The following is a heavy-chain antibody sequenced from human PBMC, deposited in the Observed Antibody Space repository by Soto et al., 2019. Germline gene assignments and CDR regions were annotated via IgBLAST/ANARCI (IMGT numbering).Heavy chain of an antibody. CDR2: ISSSSSYI. D-gene: IGHD3-10*01. V-gene: IGHV3-21*01. CDR3: ARDPEILWFRELSCFDY. CDR1: GFTFSSYS. J-gene: IGHJ4*02. Sequence: EVQLVESGGGLVKPGGSLRLSCAASGFTFSSYSMNWVRQAPGKGLEWVSSISSSSSYIYYADSVKGRFTISRDNAKNSLYLQMNSLRAEDTAVYYCARDPEILWFRELSCFDYWGQGTLVTVSS.